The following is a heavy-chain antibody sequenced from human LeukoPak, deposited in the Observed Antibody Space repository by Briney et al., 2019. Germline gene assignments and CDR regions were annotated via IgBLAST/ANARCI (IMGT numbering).Heavy chain of an antibody. CDR1: GGSVSSGSYY. CDR3: ARDPSSGWFDY. CDR2: IYYSGST. Sequence: PWETLSLTCTVSGGSVSSGSYYWSWVRQPPGKGLEWIGYIYYSGSTNYNPSLKSRVTISVDTSKNQFSLKLSSVTAADTAVYYCARDPSSGWFDYWGQGTLVTVSS. D-gene: IGHD6-19*01. V-gene: IGHV4-61*01. J-gene: IGHJ4*02.